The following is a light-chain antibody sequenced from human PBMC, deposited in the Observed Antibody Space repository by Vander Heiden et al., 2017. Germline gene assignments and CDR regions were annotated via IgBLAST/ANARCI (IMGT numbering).Light chain of an antibody. CDR1: QCLLYSDGRNR. J-gene: IGKJ1*01. CDR3: MQSKEAPRT. CDR2: LGS. V-gene: IGKV2-28*01. Sequence: DIVMTQSPPSLLVAPGEPASITCRSSQCLLYSDGRNRLDWFLQKPGQAPRLLIYLGSNRASAVPDRFSGSGSGTDFTLKISRVEAEDVGVYYCMQSKEAPRTFGQGTKVEIK.